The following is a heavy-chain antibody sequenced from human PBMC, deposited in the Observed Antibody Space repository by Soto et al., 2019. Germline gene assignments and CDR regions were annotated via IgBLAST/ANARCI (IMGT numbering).Heavy chain of an antibody. Sequence: QVQLVQSGAEVKKPGASVKVSCKASGYTFTSYGISWVRQAPGQGLEWMGWISAYNGNTNYAQKLQGRGTMTTDTSRSTAYMELRSVRSDYTAVYYCARSTYDSSSWSDYWGQGTLVTVSS. CDR1: GYTFTSYG. D-gene: IGHD6-13*01. V-gene: IGHV1-18*01. CDR3: ARSTYDSSSWSDY. J-gene: IGHJ4*02. CDR2: ISAYNGNT.